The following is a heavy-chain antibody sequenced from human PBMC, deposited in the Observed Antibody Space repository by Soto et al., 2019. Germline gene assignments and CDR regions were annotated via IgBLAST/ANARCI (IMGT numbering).Heavy chain of an antibody. CDR2: IYPGDSDT. J-gene: IGHJ6*02. Sequence: PGESLKISCKGSGYSFTSYWIGWVRQMPGKGLEWRGIIYPGDSDTRYSPSFQGQVTISADKSISTAYLQWSSLKASDTAMYYCGATLGYCSGGSCYPSYYGMDVWGQGTTVNV. V-gene: IGHV5-51*01. D-gene: IGHD2-15*01. CDR1: GYSFTSYW. CDR3: GATLGYCSGGSCYPSYYGMDV.